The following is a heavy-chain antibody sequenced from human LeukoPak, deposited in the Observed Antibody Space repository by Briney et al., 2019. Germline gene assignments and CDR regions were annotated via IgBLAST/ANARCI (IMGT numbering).Heavy chain of an antibody. Sequence: GGSLRLSCAAYGFTLSIYGIHWVRRAPGKGLGWVAVISYDGSNKYYADSVKGRFTISRDNSKNTLHLQMSSLRAGDTAVYYCAEDSGGYTYIFDHWGQGTLVTVSS. D-gene: IGHD5-18*01. CDR3: AEDSGGYTYIFDH. J-gene: IGHJ4*02. V-gene: IGHV3-30*18. CDR2: ISYDGSNK. CDR1: GFTLSIYG.